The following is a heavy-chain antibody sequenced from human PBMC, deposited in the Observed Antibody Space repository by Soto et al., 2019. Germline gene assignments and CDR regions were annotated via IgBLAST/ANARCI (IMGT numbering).Heavy chain of an antibody. Sequence: QVHLVQSGAEVKKPGSSVKVSCKASGGIFSNFAFNWMRQAPGQGLEWMGGIIPTLGTPHYAQKFLGRVTMTADESTRTVYMAMSSLTVEGTAVYYGARVGLGASDYWGQGTLVIDSS. D-gene: IGHD6-19*01. CDR2: IIPTLGTP. CDR3: ARVGLGASDY. V-gene: IGHV1-69*01. J-gene: IGHJ4*02. CDR1: GGIFSNFA.